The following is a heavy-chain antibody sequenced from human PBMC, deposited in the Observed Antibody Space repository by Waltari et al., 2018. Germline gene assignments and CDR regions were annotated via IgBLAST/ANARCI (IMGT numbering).Heavy chain of an antibody. CDR3: ASIPGIAAAGTVY. V-gene: IGHV3-21*01. CDR2: ISSSSSYI. CDR1: GFTFSSYS. D-gene: IGHD6-13*01. J-gene: IGHJ4*02. Sequence: EVQLVESGGGLVKPGGSLRLSCAASGFTFSSYSRNGVRRAPGKGLEWVSSISSSSSYIYYADSVKGRFTISRDNAKNSLYLQMNSLRAEDTAVYYCASIPGIAAAGTVYWGQGTLVTVSS.